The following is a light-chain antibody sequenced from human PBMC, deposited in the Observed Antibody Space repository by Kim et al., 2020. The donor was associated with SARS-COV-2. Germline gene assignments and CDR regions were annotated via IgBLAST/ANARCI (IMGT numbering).Light chain of an antibody. CDR3: QQSYSAPYT. V-gene: IGKV1-39*01. Sequence: CASVGDRVRITCRASQFNNHFLNWYQQEAGKAPKLLIYAAASLQSGVPSRFSGSGSETDFTLTISSLQTEDFATHYCQQSYSAPYTFGKGNKLEI. J-gene: IGKJ2*01. CDR1: QFNNHF. CDR2: AAA.